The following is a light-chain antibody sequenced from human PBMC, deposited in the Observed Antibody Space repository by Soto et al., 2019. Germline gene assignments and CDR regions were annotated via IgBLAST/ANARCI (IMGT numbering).Light chain of an antibody. V-gene: IGKV3-15*01. J-gene: IGKJ4*01. CDR3: QQRHDWPLT. CDR2: GAS. Sequence: ERVMTQSPATLSVCPLGLARRGFMASQSIRNNLAWYHQKPGQAPRLLIYGASTRATGVPARFSGSGSGTEFTLTISSLQSEDFAVYYCQQRHDWPLTFGGGTKVDIK. CDR1: QSIRNN.